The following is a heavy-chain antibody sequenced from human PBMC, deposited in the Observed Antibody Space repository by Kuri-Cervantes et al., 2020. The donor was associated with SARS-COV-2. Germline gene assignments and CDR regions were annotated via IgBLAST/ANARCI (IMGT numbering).Heavy chain of an antibody. V-gene: IGHV1-2*02. Sequence: ASVKVSCKASGYTFTGYYMHWVRQAPGQGLEWMEWINPNGGGTNYAQRFQGRVTMTRDTSISTAYMELSRLRSDDTAVYYCARAYLWSGYYTDYYMDVWGKGTTVTVSS. CDR3: ARAYLWSGYYTDYYMDV. CDR2: INPNGGGT. CDR1: GYTFTGYY. J-gene: IGHJ6*03. D-gene: IGHD3-3*01.